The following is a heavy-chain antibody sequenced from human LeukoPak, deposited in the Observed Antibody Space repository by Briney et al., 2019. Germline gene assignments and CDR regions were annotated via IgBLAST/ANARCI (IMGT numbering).Heavy chain of an antibody. CDR3: ARLQPMIVATFDY. CDR1: GGSISSSSYY. CDR2: IYYSGST. D-gene: IGHD3-22*01. J-gene: IGHJ4*02. Sequence: PSETLSLTCTVSGGSISSSSYYWGWIRQPPGKRLEWIGSIYYSGSTYYNPSLKSRVTISVDTSKNQFSLKLSSVTAADTAVYYCARLQPMIVATFDYWGQGTLVTVSS. V-gene: IGHV4-39*01.